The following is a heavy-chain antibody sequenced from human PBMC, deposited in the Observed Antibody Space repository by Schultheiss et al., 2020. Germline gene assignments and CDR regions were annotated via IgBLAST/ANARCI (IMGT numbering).Heavy chain of an antibody. V-gene: IGHV4-59*01. CDR2: IYYSGST. CDR1: GGSISSYY. CDR3: ASSYDSSGYYEHDAFDI. Sequence: SETLSLTCTVSGGSISSYYWSWIRQPPGKGLEWIGYIYYSGSTYYNPSLKSRVTISVDTSKNQFSLKLSSVTAADTAVYYCASSYDSSGYYEHDAFDIWGQGTMVTVSS. J-gene: IGHJ3*02. D-gene: IGHD3-22*01.